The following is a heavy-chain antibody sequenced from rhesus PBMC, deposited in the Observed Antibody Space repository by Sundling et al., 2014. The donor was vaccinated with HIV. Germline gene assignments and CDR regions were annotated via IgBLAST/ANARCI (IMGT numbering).Heavy chain of an antibody. D-gene: IGHD1-1-1*01. J-gene: IGHJ1*01. Sequence: EVQLVESGGGLVQPGGSLRLSCAASGFTFSDYGMYWVRQAPGKGLEWISAITSGGGRTFYADSVKGRFIISRDNSKNTLSLQMNSLRLEDTAVYYCAKDGAEYSLEYLEVWGQGALVTVSS. CDR3: AKDGAEYSLEYLEV. CDR1: GFTFSDYG. V-gene: IGHV3S42*01. CDR2: ITSGGGRT.